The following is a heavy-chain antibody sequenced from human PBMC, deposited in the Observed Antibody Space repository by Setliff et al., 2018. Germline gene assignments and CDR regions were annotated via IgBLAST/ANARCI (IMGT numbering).Heavy chain of an antibody. CDR1: GYTFTNYG. CDR2: ISAYNDNT. J-gene: IGHJ3*02. Sequence: ASVKVSCKASGYTFTNYGISWVRQAPGQGLEWMGWISAYNDNTNYAQKVQGRVTMTTDTSATTAYIGLSSLRSEDTAVYYCARARGSGARAFDIWGQGTMVTVSS. V-gene: IGHV1-18*01. CDR3: ARARGSGARAFDI. D-gene: IGHD1-26*01.